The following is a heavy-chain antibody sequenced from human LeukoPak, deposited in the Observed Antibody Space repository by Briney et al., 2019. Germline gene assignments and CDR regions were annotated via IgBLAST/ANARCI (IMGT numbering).Heavy chain of an antibody. D-gene: IGHD3-3*01. J-gene: IGHJ6*03. CDR2: INHSGST. Sequence: PSETLSLTCAVYGGSFSGYYWSWIRQPPGKGLEWIGEINHSGSTNYNPSLKSRVTISVDTSKNQFSLKLSSVTAADTAVYYCAREYYDFWSGSISTGYYYYMDVWGKGTTVTVSS. CDR3: AREYYDFWSGSISTGYYYYMDV. V-gene: IGHV4-34*01. CDR1: GGSFSGYY.